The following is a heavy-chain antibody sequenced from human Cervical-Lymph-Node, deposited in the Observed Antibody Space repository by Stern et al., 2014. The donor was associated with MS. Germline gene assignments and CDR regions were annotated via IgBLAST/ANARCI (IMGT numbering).Heavy chain of an antibody. D-gene: IGHD3-16*02. CDR3: ARDYDYVWGSYRHTPDY. CDR1: GYTFSDYG. V-gene: IGHV1-18*04. CDR2: ISTYNGNT. Sequence: QVQLVQSGLEVKKPGASVKVSCQASGYTFSDYGITWVRQAPGQGLEWMGWISTYNGNTDYAQKVQGRVTMTTDTSTNTAYMELRSLRSDDTAVYYCARDYDYVWGSYRHTPDYWGQGTLVTVSS. J-gene: IGHJ4*02.